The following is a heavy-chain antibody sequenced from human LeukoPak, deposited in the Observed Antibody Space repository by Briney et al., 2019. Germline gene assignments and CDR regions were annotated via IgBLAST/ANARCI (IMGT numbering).Heavy chain of an antibody. J-gene: IGHJ4*02. CDR2: IIPIFGTA. D-gene: IGHD3-10*01. CDR1: GGTFSSYA. CDR3: ARTGAYGSGSYSIMGTFDY. Sequence: SSVKSSCKTSGGTFSSYAISGVRQAPGQGLEWMGGIIPIFGTANYAQKFQGRVTITADKSTSTAYMELSSLRSEDTAVYYCARTGAYGSGSYSIMGTFDYWGQGTLVTVSS. V-gene: IGHV1-69*06.